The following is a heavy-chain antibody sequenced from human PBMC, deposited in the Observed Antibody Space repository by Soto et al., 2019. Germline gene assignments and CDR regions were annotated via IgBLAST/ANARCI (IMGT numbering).Heavy chain of an antibody. D-gene: IGHD6-6*01. J-gene: IGHJ4*02. V-gene: IGHV4-59*01. CDR1: GGSISSYY. Sequence: SETLSLTCTVSGGSISSYYWNWIRQSPGKGLEWIASLDYSGTTNYNPSLKSRITTSVDPSKKQFSLKMRSVTAADTAVYYCARDSFPPYSSSSKGFDYWGQGSLVTVSS. CDR2: LDYSGTT. CDR3: ARDSFPPYSSSSKGFDY.